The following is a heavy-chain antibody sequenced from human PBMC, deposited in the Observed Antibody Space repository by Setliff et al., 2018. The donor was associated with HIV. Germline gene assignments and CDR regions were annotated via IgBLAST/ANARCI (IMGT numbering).Heavy chain of an antibody. D-gene: IGHD3-3*01. Sequence: SETLSLTCSVSGGSITGHYWSRIRQPPGKGLEWIGYIHYSGSSNYNPSLKSRVSISLDTSKKQVSLKLNSVTAADTAVYYCARGFRSGRIFGIDYWGQGTLVTVSS. J-gene: IGHJ4*02. CDR3: ARGFRSGRIFGIDY. V-gene: IGHV4-59*11. CDR1: GGSITGHY. CDR2: IHYSGSS.